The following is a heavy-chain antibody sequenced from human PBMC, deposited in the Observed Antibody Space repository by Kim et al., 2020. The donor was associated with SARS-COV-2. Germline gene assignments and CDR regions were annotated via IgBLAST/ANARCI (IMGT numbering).Heavy chain of an antibody. J-gene: IGHJ6*02. D-gene: IGHD5-18*01. CDR1: GFTFSSYA. CDR2: ISYDGSNK. V-gene: IGHV3-30*04. Sequence: GGSLRLSCAASGFTFSSYAMHWVRQAPGKGLEWVAVISYDGSNKYYAYSVKGRFTISRDNSKNTLYLQMNSLRAEDTAVYYCVRDGRYSYGRGIYYYYGMDVWGQGTTVTVSS. CDR3: VRDGRYSYGRGIYYYYGMDV.